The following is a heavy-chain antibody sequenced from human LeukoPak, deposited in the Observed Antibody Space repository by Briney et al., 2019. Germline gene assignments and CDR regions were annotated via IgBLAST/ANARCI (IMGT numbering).Heavy chain of an antibody. CDR1: GDNFISYW. CDR3: ARQGWSQHVGYAFDI. D-gene: IGHD3-3*01. V-gene: IGHV5-51*01. CDR2: IYPGDSDT. Sequence: GESLKISCKGFGDNFISYWIGWVRQMPGKGLEWMGIIYPGDSDTRYSPSFQGQVTISADKSISTAYLQWSSLKASDTAMYYCARQGWSQHVGYAFDIRGQGTMVTVFS. J-gene: IGHJ3*02.